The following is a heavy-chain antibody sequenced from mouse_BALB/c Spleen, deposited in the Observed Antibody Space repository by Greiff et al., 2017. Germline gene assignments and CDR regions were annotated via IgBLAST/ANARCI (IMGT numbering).Heavy chain of an antibody. CDR1: GFTFSSFG. CDR3: ARVRYYYGSSLYAMDY. Sequence: EVQRVESGGGLVQPGGSRKLSCAASGFTFSSFGMHWVRQAPEKGLEWVAYISSGSSTIYYADTVKGRFTISRDNPKNTLFLQMTSLRSEDTAMYYCARVRYYYGSSLYAMDYWGQGTSVTVSS. V-gene: IGHV5-17*02. J-gene: IGHJ4*01. CDR2: ISSGSSTI. D-gene: IGHD1-1*01.